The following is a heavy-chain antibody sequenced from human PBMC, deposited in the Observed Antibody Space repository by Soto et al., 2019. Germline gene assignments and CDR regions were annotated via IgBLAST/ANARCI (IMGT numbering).Heavy chain of an antibody. V-gene: IGHV4-31*03. CDR2: IYYSGST. J-gene: IGHJ4*02. D-gene: IGHD3-22*01. CDR3: ARSSLSGYYNV. CDR1: GGSISSGGYY. Sequence: QVQLQESGPGLVKPSQTLSLTCSVSGGSISSGGYYWSWIRQHPGKGLEWIGYIYYSGSTYYNPSLMSRVTISVDTSKTHFSLKLSSVTAADTAVYYCARSSLSGYYNVWGQGTLVTVSS.